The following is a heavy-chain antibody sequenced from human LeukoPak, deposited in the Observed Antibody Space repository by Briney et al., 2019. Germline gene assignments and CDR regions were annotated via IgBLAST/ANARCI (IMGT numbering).Heavy chain of an antibody. D-gene: IGHD6-19*01. J-gene: IGHJ4*02. CDR3: ARDLTGYTSA. Sequence: PGGSLRLSCAASGFSFSRFAMHWVRQAPGKGLEWVANIKQDGSEKYYVDSVKGRFTISRDNAKKSHYLQMNNLRAEDTAMYYCARDLTGYTSARGQGTLVTVSS. CDR2: IKQDGSEK. V-gene: IGHV3-7*01. CDR1: GFSFSRFA.